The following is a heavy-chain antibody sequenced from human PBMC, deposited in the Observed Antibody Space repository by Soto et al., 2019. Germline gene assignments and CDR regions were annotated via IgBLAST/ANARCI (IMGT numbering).Heavy chain of an antibody. V-gene: IGHV3-74*01. J-gene: IGHJ4*02. CDR3: ARELELLSYFDY. Sequence: GGSLRLSCAASRFTFSNYAMHWVRQTPGKGPVWVAHINSDGSATSHADSVKGRFTISRDNAKNTLYLQMNSLRAEDTAVYYCARELELLSYFDYWGQGTLLTVSS. CDR1: RFTFSNYA. D-gene: IGHD1-7*01. CDR2: INSDGSAT.